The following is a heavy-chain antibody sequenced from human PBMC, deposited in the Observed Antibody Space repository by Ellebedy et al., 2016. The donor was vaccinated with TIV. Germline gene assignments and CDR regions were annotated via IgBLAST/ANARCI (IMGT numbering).Heavy chain of an antibody. D-gene: IGHD3-3*01. Sequence: GESLKISXAASGFIVSATYMSWIRQAPGKGLEWVSIIYPDDRTFYAGFARGRFNISRDKSKNTLYLQMNSLRADDTAVYYCARDSGFGVDTPYWGQGTPVTVSS. CDR3: ARDSGFGVDTPY. V-gene: IGHV3-53*01. J-gene: IGHJ4*02. CDR2: IYPDDRT. CDR1: GFIVSATY.